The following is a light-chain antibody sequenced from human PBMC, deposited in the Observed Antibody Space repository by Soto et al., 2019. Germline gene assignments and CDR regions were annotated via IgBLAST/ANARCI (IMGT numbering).Light chain of an antibody. CDR2: DNN. J-gene: IGLJ2*01. CDR1: SSNIGNNF. V-gene: IGLV1-51*01. CDR3: ATWDSSLIAGV. Sequence: QSVLTQPPSVSAAPGQEVTISCSGSSSNIGNNFVSWYQHLPGTAPELLIYDNNKRPSGIPDRFSGTKSGTSATLGITGLQAGDEAHYYCATWDSSLIAGVFGGGTKLTVL.